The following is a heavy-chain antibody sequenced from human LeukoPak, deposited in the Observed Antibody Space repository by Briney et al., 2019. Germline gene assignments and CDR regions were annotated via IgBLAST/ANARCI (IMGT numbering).Heavy chain of an antibody. CDR1: GGSFSGHY. CDR3: ARGRTGAAALDF. D-gene: IGHD2-2*01. CDR2: STHSGST. J-gene: IGHJ4*02. Sequence: PSETLSLTCAVYGGSFSGHYWTWIHQPPGKGLEWIGESTHSGSTNYNPSLKSRVTISVDTSKNQFSLKLTSVTAADTAVYHCARGRTGAAALDFWGPGTLVIVSS. V-gene: IGHV4-34*01.